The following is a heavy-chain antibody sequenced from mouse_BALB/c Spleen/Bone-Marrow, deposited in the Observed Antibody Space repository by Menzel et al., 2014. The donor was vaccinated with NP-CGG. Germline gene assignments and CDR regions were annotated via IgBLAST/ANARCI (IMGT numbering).Heavy chain of an antibody. CDR1: GLTFSRSG. CDR2: ISSGSSTI. Sequence: EVKLEESGGGLVQPGGSRKLSCAASGLTFSRSGMHWVRQAPEKGLEWVAYISSGSSTIYYADTMKGRFTISRDNPKNTLFLQMTSLRSEDTAMYYCARARSTMITTGAMDYWGQGTSVTVSS. V-gene: IGHV5-17*02. D-gene: IGHD2-4*01. CDR3: ARARSTMITTGAMDY. J-gene: IGHJ4*01.